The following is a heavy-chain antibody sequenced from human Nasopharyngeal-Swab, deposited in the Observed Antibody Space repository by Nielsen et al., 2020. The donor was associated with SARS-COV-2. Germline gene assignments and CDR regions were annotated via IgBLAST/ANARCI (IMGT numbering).Heavy chain of an antibody. CDR3: AREWRERGLGSSGSRPQANAFDI. Sequence: GESLKISCAASGFTFSSYWMSWVRQAPGKGLEWVANIKQDGSEKCYVDSVKGRFTISRDNAKNSLYLQMNSLRAEDTAVYYCAREWRERGLGSSGSRPQANAFDIWGQGTMVTVSS. J-gene: IGHJ3*02. D-gene: IGHD1-26*01. V-gene: IGHV3-7*01. CDR1: GFTFSSYW. CDR2: IKQDGSEK.